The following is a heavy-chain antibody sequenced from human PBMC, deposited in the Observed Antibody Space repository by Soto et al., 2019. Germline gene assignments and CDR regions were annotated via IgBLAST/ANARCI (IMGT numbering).Heavy chain of an antibody. CDR1: GFSLTTCGVG. J-gene: IGHJ4*02. CDR3: AHRVLRTVFGLVTTTAIYFDF. V-gene: IGHV2-5*02. Sequence: QITLNESGPTVVRPTEPLTLTCRVSGFSLTTCGVGVGWIRQSPGKAPEWLALLYWDDDKRYSASLKSRLTITKDTSKNQVVLTVSDLDPTDTATYYCAHRVLRTVFGLVTTTAIYFDFWGQGTPVAVSS. CDR2: LYWDDDK. D-gene: IGHD3-3*01.